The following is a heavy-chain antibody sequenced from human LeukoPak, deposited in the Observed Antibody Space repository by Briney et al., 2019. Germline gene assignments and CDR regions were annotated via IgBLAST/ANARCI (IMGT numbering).Heavy chain of an antibody. CDR1: GGSFSGHY. CDR2: INHSGST. J-gene: IGHJ4*02. CDR3: ASRSSIWSGYQDTLYYFDS. V-gene: IGHV4-34*01. Sequence: SETLSLTCAVYGGSFSGHYWSWIRQPPGKGLEWIGEINHSGSTNYNPSLESRVTISVDTSKNQFSLKLSSVTAADTAVYYCASRSSIWSGYQDTLYYFDSWGQGTLVTVSS. D-gene: IGHD3-3*01.